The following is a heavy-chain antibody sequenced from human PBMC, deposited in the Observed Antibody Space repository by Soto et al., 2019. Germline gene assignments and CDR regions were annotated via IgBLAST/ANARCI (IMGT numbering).Heavy chain of an antibody. CDR2: MDPKSGNT. J-gene: IGHJ5*01. V-gene: IGHV1-8*02. Sequence: ASVKVSCKASGYSINSYEMNWVRQASGQGLEWRGWMDPKSGNTGLAEKFQGRGKLTSHTSTGTGXLDMRSLGPEDTAVYYCARGPADYCGNCFDSWG. CDR3: ARGPADYCGNCFDS. CDR1: GYSINSYE. D-gene: IGHD4-17*01.